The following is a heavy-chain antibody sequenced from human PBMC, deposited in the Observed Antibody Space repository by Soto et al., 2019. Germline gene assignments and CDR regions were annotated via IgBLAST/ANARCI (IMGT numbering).Heavy chain of an antibody. CDR2: ISGSGGST. D-gene: IGHD6-13*01. J-gene: IGHJ4*02. CDR3: AKLPLPAAAGPIDY. V-gene: IGHV3-23*01. CDR1: GFTFSSYA. Sequence: GSLSLSCAASGFTFSSYAMSWVRQAPGKGLEWVSAISGSGGSTYYADSVKGRFTISRDNSKNTLYLQMNSLRAEDTAVYYCAKLPLPAAAGPIDYWGQGTLVTVSS.